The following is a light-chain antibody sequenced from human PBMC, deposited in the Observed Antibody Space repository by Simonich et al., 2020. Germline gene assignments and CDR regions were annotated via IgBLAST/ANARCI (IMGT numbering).Light chain of an antibody. V-gene: IGLV2-23*01. J-gene: IGLJ2*01. CDR2: EGR. CDR1: SSDVGSYNL. Sequence: QSALTQPASVSGSPGQSITISCTGTSSDVGSYNLVSWYQQHPGKVPKLMIYEGRKRPAGVSNRFSGSKSGNTASLTISGLQAEDEADYYCCSYAGSSTVVFGGGTKLTVL. CDR3: CSYAGSSTVV.